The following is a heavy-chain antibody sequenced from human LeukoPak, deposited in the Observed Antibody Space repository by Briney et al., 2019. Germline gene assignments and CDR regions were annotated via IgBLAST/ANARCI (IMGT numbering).Heavy chain of an antibody. CDR3: AKDMSQGTTFNYGMDV. V-gene: IGHV3-15*05. J-gene: IGHJ6*02. CDR2: IKSKTDGGTT. Sequence: GGSLRLSCAASGFTFSNAWMSWVRQAPGRGLEWVGRIKSKTDGGTTDYAAPVKGRFTISRDNAKNSLYLQMNSLRAEDTALYYCAKDMSQGTTFNYGMDVWGQGTTVTVSS. D-gene: IGHD1-1*01. CDR1: GFTFSNAW.